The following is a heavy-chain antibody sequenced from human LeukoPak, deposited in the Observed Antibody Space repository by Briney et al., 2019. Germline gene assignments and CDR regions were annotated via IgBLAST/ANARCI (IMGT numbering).Heavy chain of an antibody. D-gene: IGHD1-1*01. CDR3: ARDGYINDAFDI. CDR1: GDSLTTDDSF. J-gene: IGHJ3*02. V-gene: IGHV4-31*03. Sequence: PSETLSPTCTVSGDSLTTDDSFWSWLRQFPGKGLEWIGYIHYRGTTNYNPSLKSRLSMSIDMSKDQFSLNLTSVTAADTAIYYCARDGYINDAFDIWGQGIVVTVSS. CDR2: IHYRGTT.